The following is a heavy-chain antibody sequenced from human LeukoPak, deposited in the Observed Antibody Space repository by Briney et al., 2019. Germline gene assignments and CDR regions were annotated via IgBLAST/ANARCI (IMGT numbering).Heavy chain of an antibody. CDR1: GGTFSSYA. CDR3: ARGRSGSEPN. J-gene: IGHJ4*02. Sequence: SVKVSCKASGGTFSSYAISWVRQAPGQGLEWMGRIIPIFGTANYAQKFQGRVTITTDESTSTTYMELSSLRSEDTAVYYCARGRSGSEPNWGQGTLVTVSS. D-gene: IGHD3-10*01. V-gene: IGHV1-69*05. CDR2: IIPIFGTA.